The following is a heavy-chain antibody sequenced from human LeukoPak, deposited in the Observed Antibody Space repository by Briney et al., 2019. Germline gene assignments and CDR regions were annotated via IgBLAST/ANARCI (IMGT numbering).Heavy chain of an antibody. V-gene: IGHV3-11*04. CDR2: ISSSGSTI. D-gene: IGHD3-3*01. CDR3: ARCYDFWSGRFPKYYYYYMDV. Sequence: PGGSLRLSCAASGFTFSDYYMSWIRQAPGKGLEWVSYISSSGSTIYYADSVKGRFTISRDNAKNSLYLQMNSLRAEDTAVYYCARCYDFWSGRFPKYYYYYMDVWGKGTTVTVSS. CDR1: GFTFSDYY. J-gene: IGHJ6*03.